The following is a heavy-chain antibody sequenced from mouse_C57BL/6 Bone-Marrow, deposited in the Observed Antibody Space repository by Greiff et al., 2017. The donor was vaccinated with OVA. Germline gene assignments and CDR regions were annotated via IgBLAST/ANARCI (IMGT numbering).Heavy chain of an antibody. CDR2: ISSGGDYI. J-gene: IGHJ4*01. D-gene: IGHD2-4*01. CDR3: TRWGLRRYAMDY. CDR1: GFTFSSYA. V-gene: IGHV5-9-1*02. Sequence: EVQRVESGEGLVKPGGSLKLSCAASGFTFSSYAMSWVRQTPEKRLEWVAYISSGGDYIYYADTVKGRFTISRDNARNTLYLQMSSLKSEDTAMYYCTRWGLRRYAMDYWGQGTSVTVSS.